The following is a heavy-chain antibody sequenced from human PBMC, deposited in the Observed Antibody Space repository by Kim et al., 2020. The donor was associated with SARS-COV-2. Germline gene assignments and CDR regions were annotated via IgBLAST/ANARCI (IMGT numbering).Heavy chain of an antibody. CDR1: GFTVSSNY. Sequence: GGSLRLSCAASGFTVSSNYMSWVRQAPGKGLEWVSVIYSGGSTYYADSVKGRFTISRHNSKNTLYLQMNSLRAEDTAVYYCAREAAYYDFWSGYYEVPPPHYYMDVWGKGTTVTVSS. CDR3: AREAAYYDFWSGYYEVPPPHYYMDV. V-gene: IGHV3-53*04. J-gene: IGHJ6*03. D-gene: IGHD3-3*01. CDR2: IYSGGST.